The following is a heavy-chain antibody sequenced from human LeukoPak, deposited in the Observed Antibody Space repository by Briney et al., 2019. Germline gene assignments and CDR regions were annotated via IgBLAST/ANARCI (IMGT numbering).Heavy chain of an antibody. CDR3: TTAVRSSGPDY. D-gene: IGHD6-19*01. V-gene: IGHV3-15*01. Sequence: PGGSLRLSCAASGFTVSSNYMSWVRQAPGKGLEWVGRIKSKTDGGTTDYAAPVKGRFTISRDDSKNTLYLQMNSLKTEDTAVYYCTTAVRSSGPDYWGQGTLVTVSS. CDR1: GFTVSSNY. J-gene: IGHJ4*02. CDR2: IKSKTDGGTT.